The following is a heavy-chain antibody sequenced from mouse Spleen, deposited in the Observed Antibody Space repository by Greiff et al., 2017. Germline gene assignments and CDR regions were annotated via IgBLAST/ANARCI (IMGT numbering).Heavy chain of an antibody. D-gene: IGHD2-3*01. Sequence: EVQGVESGGGLVQPGGSRKLSCAASGFTFSSFGMHWVRQAPEKGLEWVAYISSGSSTIYYADTVKGRFTISRDNAKNTLFLQMTSLRSEDTAMYYCARDGRYWYFDVWGAGTTVTVSS. CDR3: ARDGRYWYFDV. V-gene: IGHV5-17*02. CDR1: GFTFSSFG. CDR2: ISSGSSTI. J-gene: IGHJ1*01.